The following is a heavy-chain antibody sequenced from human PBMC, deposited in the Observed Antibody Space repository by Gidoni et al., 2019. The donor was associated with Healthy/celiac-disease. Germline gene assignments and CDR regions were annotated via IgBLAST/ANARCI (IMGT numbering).Heavy chain of an antibody. V-gene: IGHV4-59*01. Sequence: QVQLQESGPGLVKPSETLSLTCTVSGGSISSYYWSWIQQPPVKGLEWIGYIYYSGSTNYNPSLKSRVTISVDTSKNQFSLKMSCVTAADPAVYYCATSSGAVALRAEDAFDIWGQGTMVTVSS. CDR2: IYYSGST. J-gene: IGHJ3*02. CDR3: ATSSGAVALRAEDAFDI. D-gene: IGHD6-19*01. CDR1: GGSISSYY.